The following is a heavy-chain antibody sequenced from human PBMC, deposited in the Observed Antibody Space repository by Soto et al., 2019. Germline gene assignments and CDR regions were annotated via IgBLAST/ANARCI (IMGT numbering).Heavy chain of an antibody. CDR3: ASPTLVRGDYYYYGMDV. Sequence: EVQLVQSGAEVKKPGESLKISCKGSGYSFTSYWIGWVRQMPGKGLEWMGIIYPGDSDTRYSPSFQGQVTISADKSISTAYLQWSSLKASDTAMYYCASPTLVRGDYYYYGMDVWGQGTTVTVSS. V-gene: IGHV5-51*03. D-gene: IGHD3-10*01. CDR1: GYSFTSYW. CDR2: IYPGDSDT. J-gene: IGHJ6*02.